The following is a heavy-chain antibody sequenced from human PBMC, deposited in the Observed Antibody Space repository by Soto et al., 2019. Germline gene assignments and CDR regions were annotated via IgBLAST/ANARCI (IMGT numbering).Heavy chain of an antibody. V-gene: IGHV1-24*01. CDR3: ATPYGDYDYYYSGMDV. CDR2: FDPEDGET. CDR1: GYTLTELS. Sequence: ASVKVSCKVSGYTLTELSMHWVRQAPGKGLEWMGGFDPEDGETIYAQKFQGRVTMTEDTSTDTAYMELSSLRSEDTAVYYCATPYGDYDYYYSGMDVWGQGTTVTVSS. D-gene: IGHD4-17*01. J-gene: IGHJ6*02.